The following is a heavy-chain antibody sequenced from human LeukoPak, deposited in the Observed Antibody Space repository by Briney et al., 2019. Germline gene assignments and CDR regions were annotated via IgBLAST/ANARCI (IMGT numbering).Heavy chain of an antibody. CDR3: AKGPPQDWYFDL. V-gene: IGHV3-30*02. J-gene: IGHJ2*01. CDR2: IRYDGSNK. CDR1: GFTFSSYG. Sequence: GGSLRLSCAASGFTFSSYGMHWVRQAPGKGLEWVAFIRYDGSNKYYADSVKGRFTISRDNSKNTLYLQMNSLRAEDTAVYYCAKGPPQDWYFDLWGRGTLVTVSS.